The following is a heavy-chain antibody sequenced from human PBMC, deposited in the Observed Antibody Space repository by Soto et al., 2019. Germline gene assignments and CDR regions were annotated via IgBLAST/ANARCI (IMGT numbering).Heavy chain of an antibody. CDR1: GFSFSNYA. V-gene: IGHV3-23*01. CDR2: ISIGGQNT. J-gene: IGHJ4*02. CDR3: ADGGEWSFNFVY. D-gene: IGHD3-3*01. Sequence: EVQLLESGGGLVQPGGSLRLSCAASGFSFSNYAMSWVRQGPGKGLEWVPGISIGGQNTYYADSVKGRFTISRDNSKNTLYLQMNNLRAEDTAVYYCADGGEWSFNFVYWGQGTLVTVSS.